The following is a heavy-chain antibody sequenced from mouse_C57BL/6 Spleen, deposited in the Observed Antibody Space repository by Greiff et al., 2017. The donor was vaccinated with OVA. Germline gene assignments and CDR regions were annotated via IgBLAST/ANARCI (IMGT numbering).Heavy chain of an antibody. CDR1: GYTFTSYG. J-gene: IGHJ1*03. CDR2: IYPRSGNT. D-gene: IGHD5-1*01. CDR3: AREGDLPFDV. V-gene: IGHV1-81*01. Sequence: VQLQQSGAELARPGASVKLSCKASGYTFTSYGISWVKQRTGQGLEWIGEIYPRSGNTYYNEKFKGKATFTADTSSNTAYMQLSSLTTEDSAIYYCAREGDLPFDVWGTGTTVTVSS.